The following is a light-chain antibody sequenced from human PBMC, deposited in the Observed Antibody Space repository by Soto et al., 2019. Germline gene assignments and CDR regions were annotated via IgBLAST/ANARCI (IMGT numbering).Light chain of an antibody. CDR1: SRDVGGYNY. CDR3: SSYTSSNTRYV. Sequence: QSVLTQPASVSGSPGQSITISCTGTSRDVGGYNYVSWYQQHPGKAPKLMIYEVSNRPSGVSNRFSGSKSANTASLTISGLQAEDEADYFCSSYTSSNTRYVFGTGTKVTVL. V-gene: IGLV2-14*01. CDR2: EVS. J-gene: IGLJ1*01.